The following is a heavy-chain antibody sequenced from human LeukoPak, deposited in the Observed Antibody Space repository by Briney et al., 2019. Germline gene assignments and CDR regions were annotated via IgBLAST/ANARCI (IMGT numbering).Heavy chain of an antibody. CDR3: ASSLPFLEWFPGNYYYGMDV. D-gene: IGHD3-3*01. CDR2: IIPILGIA. J-gene: IGHJ6*02. Sequence: GASVKVSCKASGGTFSSYAICWVRQAPGQELEWMGRIIPILGIANYAQKFQGRVTITADKSTSTAYMELSSLRSEDTAVYYCASSLPFLEWFPGNYYYGMDVWGQGTTVTVSS. V-gene: IGHV1-69*04. CDR1: GGTFSSYA.